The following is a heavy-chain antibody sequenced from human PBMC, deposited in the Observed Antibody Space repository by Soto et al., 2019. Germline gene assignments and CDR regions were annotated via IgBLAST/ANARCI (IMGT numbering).Heavy chain of an antibody. Sequence: ASVKVSCKASGYTFTSYDINWVRQATGQGLEWMGWMNPNSGNTGYAQKFQGRVTMTRNTSISTAYMELSSLRSEDTAVYYCARGGGITMVRGVVDQSFDYWGQGTLVTVSS. CDR1: GYTFTSYD. D-gene: IGHD3-10*01. CDR2: MNPNSGNT. V-gene: IGHV1-8*02. J-gene: IGHJ4*02. CDR3: ARGGGITMVRGVVDQSFDY.